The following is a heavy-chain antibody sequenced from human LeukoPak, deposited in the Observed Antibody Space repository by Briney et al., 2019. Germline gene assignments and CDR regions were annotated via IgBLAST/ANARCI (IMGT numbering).Heavy chain of an antibody. CDR3: ARDCSSTSCYPMVDY. Sequence: PGGSLRLSCAASGFTFNNYAMSWVRQAPGKGLEWVSSISSSSSYIYYADSVKGRFTISRDNAKNSLYLQMNSLRAEDTAVYYCARDCSSTSCYPMVDYWGQGTLVTVSS. D-gene: IGHD2-2*01. V-gene: IGHV3-21*01. CDR1: GFTFNNYA. J-gene: IGHJ4*02. CDR2: ISSSSSYI.